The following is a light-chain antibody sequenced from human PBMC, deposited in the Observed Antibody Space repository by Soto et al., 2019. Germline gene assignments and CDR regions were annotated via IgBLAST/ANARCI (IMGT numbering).Light chain of an antibody. V-gene: IGLV2-14*03. Sequence: QSVLTQPASVSGSPGQSITISCTGTSSDVGSYNYVSWYQQCAGKAPKLIIYDVSGRPSGVSNRFSGSKSGNTASLTISGLQAEDEADYYCSSYTTSATQVFGTGTKLTVL. CDR3: SSYTTSATQV. CDR1: SSDVGSYNY. J-gene: IGLJ1*01. CDR2: DVS.